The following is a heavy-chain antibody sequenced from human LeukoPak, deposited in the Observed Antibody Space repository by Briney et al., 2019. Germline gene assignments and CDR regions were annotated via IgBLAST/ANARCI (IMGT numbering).Heavy chain of an antibody. D-gene: IGHD2-2*03. CDR1: GYTFTSYA. CDR2: IIPIFGTA. V-gene: IGHV1-69*06. CDR3: ASGYCSSTSCYAYKFNWFDP. J-gene: IGHJ5*02. Sequence: SVKVSCKASGYTFTSYAMNWVRQAPGQGLEWMGGIIPIFGTANYAQKFQGRVTITADKSTSTAYMELSSLRSEDTAVYYCASGYCSSTSCYAYKFNWFDPWGQGTLVTVSS.